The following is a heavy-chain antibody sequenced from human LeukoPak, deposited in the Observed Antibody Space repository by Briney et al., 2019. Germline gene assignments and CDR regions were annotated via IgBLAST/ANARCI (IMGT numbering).Heavy chain of an antibody. Sequence: GGSLRLSCAASGFTFSNYAMSWVRQAPGKGLEWVSAISATGGSTDYADSVKGRFTISRDNSKNTPYLQMNSLRAEDTAVYYCAKDLLRWSFDYWGQGTLVTVSS. D-gene: IGHD4-23*01. J-gene: IGHJ4*02. CDR1: GFTFSNYA. V-gene: IGHV3-23*01. CDR2: ISATGGST. CDR3: AKDLLRWSFDY.